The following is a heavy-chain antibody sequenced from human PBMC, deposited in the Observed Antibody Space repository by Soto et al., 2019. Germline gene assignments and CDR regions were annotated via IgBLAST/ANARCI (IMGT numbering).Heavy chain of an antibody. J-gene: IGHJ1*01. CDR3: TTLVAEH. Sequence: EVQLVESGGGLVQPGGSLRLSCAASGFTFRSYEMSWVRQAPGKGLEWVSYITSDGSTIYYADSVKGRFTISRDNARNSLYLQMNSLRAEDTAVYSCTTLVAEHWGQGTLVTVSS. CDR2: ITSDGSTI. V-gene: IGHV3-48*03. CDR1: GFTFRSYE. D-gene: IGHD6-13*01.